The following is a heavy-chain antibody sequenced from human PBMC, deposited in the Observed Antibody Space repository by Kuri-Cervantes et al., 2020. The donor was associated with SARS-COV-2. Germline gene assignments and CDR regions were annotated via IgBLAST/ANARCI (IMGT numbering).Heavy chain of an antibody. V-gene: IGHV3-21*01. CDR1: GFIFSSYS. D-gene: IGHD3-10*01. CDR3: YGSGSYDDAFDI. J-gene: IGHJ3*02. Sequence: GESRKSSGAASGFIFSSYSMNWVRQAPGKGMEWVSSISSSSSYIYYADSVKGRFTISRDNDKNSLYLQMNSLRAEDTAVYYGYGSGSYDDAFDIWGQGTMVTVSS. CDR2: ISSSSSYI.